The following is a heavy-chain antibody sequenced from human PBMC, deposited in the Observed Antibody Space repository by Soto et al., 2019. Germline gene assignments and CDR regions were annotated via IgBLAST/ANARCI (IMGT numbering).Heavy chain of an antibody. CDR3: ATSYGSGYRAFDY. CDR1: GDTFSFYS. J-gene: IGHJ4*02. D-gene: IGHD3-10*01. CDR2: VNPILSMS. Sequence: QVQLVQSGAEVKRPGSSVKVSCKASGDTFSFYSINWVRQAPGLGLEWMGRVNPILSMSNYAQRFQGRVTKTADKSTSTAYMELSGLRSEDPAMYYCATSYGSGYRAFDYWGQGALVTVSS. V-gene: IGHV1-69*04.